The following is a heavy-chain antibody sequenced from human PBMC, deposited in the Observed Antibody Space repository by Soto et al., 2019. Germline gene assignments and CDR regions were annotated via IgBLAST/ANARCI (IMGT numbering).Heavy chain of an antibody. CDR2: IYYSGST. CDR1: GGSISSTTYY. D-gene: IGHD3-3*01. J-gene: IGHJ4*02. V-gene: IGHV4-39*01. Sequence: SETLSLTCTVSGGSISSTTYYWGWIGQPPGKGLEWIGSIYYSGSTYYNLSLKSRVTISVDTSKNQFSLKLSSVTAADAAVYYCATYDFWSGPTANYWGQGTLVTVSS. CDR3: ATYDFWSGPTANY.